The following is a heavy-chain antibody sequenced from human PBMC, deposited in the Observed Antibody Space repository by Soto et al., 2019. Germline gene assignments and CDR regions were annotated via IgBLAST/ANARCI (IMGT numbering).Heavy chain of an antibody. Sequence: SETLSLTCAVSGGSINSYYWSWIRQPAGKGLEWIGRLYNSGNTNYNPSLKSRVTMSVDTSKNQVSLKLNSVTAADTAVYYCARDGSDSYGLDVWGQGTTVTV. CDR1: GGSINSYY. CDR3: ARDGSDSYGLDV. CDR2: LYNSGNT. J-gene: IGHJ6*02. V-gene: IGHV4-4*07. D-gene: IGHD3-10*01.